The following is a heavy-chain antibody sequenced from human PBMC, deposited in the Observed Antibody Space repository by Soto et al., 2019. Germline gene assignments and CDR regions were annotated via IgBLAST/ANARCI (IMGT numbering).Heavy chain of an antibody. D-gene: IGHD3-22*01. V-gene: IGHV3-30-3*01. CDR1: GFTFSSYA. CDR3: AREGDYSDSPSFDY. CDR2: ISYDGSNK. Sequence: QVQLVESGGGVVQPGRSLRLSCAASGFTFSSYAMHWVRQAPGKGLEWVAVISYDGSNKYYADSVKGRFTISRDNSKNTLYLQMNSLRAEDTAVYYCAREGDYSDSPSFDYWGQGTLVTVSS. J-gene: IGHJ4*02.